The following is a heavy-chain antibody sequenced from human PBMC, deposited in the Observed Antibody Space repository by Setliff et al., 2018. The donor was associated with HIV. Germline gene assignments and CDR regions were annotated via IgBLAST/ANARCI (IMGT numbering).Heavy chain of an antibody. D-gene: IGHD3-3*01. CDR1: GGSFSAYH. V-gene: IGHV4-34*01. CDR2: INHSGST. J-gene: IGHJ4*01. CDR3: ARGRDYTGSWFRPFYLDF. Sequence: SETLSLICAAYGGSFSAYHWSWIRQTPGKGLEWLGEINHSGSTAYNLALESRVSMSIDTSKNQFSLKLTSVTAADTAIYYCARGRDYTGSWFRPFYLDFWGHGNLVTVSS.